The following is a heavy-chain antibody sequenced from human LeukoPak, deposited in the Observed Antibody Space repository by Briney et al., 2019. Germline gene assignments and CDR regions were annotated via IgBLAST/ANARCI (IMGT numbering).Heavy chain of an antibody. Sequence: ASVKVSCKASGYTFTSYDINWVRQATGQGLEWMGWMNPNSGNTGYAQKFQGRVTMTRNTSISTAYMELSSLRSEDTAVYYCARDHCSSTSCFDYWGQGTLVTVSS. CDR2: MNPNSGNT. D-gene: IGHD2-2*01. CDR3: ARDHCSSTSCFDY. CDR1: GYTFTSYD. V-gene: IGHV1-8*01. J-gene: IGHJ4*02.